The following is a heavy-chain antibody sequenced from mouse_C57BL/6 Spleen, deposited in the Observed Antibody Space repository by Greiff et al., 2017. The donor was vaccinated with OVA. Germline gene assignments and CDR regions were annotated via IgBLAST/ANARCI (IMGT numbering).Heavy chain of an antibody. CDR2: ISSGGDYI. CDR3: TRATSWDAYFDY. J-gene: IGHJ2*01. Sequence: EVQLVESGAGLVKPGGSLKLSCAASGFTFSSYAMSWVRQTPEKRLEWVAYISSGGDYIYYADTVKGRFTISRDNARNTLYLQMSSLKSEDTAMYYCTRATSWDAYFDYWGQGTTLTVSS. CDR1: GFTFSSYA. V-gene: IGHV5-9-1*02. D-gene: IGHD4-1*01.